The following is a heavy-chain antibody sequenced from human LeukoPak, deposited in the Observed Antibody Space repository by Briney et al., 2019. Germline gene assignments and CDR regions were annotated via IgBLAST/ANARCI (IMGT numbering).Heavy chain of an antibody. Sequence: GGSLRLSCAASGFTLSNYPMGWVRQAPVKGLEWLSAIGEEKSGSWTKSADSVKGRFTISRDNSKSTVYLQMNSLRVEDAAVYYYSKDLTSDFGGDLDPWGQGTLVTVSS. V-gene: IGHV3-23*01. J-gene: IGHJ5*02. D-gene: IGHD3-10*01. CDR3: SKDLTSDFGGDLDP. CDR1: GFTLSNYP. CDR2: IGEEKSGSWT.